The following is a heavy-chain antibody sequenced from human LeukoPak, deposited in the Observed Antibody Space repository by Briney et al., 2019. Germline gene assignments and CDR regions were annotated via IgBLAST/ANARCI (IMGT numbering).Heavy chain of an antibody. CDR3: VREGNELLSKNFDY. D-gene: IGHD2-21*02. CDR2: TNPHSGGT. J-gene: IGHJ4*02. V-gene: IGHV1-2*02. CDR1: GFTFTGYY. Sequence: ASVKVSCKASGFTFTGYYIHWVRQAPGQGLEWMGYTNPHSGGTSSPQKFQDRLTMTRDTSISAAYMELSSLISDDTAMYYCVREGNELLSKNFDYWGQGTLVTVSS.